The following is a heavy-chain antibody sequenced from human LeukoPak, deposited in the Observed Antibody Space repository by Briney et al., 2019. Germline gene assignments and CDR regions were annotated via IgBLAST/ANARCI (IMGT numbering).Heavy chain of an antibody. D-gene: IGHD6-6*01. CDR1: GGSISSYY. CDR3: ARVMYSSSSGNYYFDY. CDR2: IYTSGST. Sequence: SETLSLTCTGSGGSISSYYWSWIRQPAGKGLEWIGRIYTSGSTNYNPSLKSRVTMSVDTSKNQFSLKLSSVTAADTAVYYCARVMYSSSSGNYYFDYWGQGTLVTVSS. V-gene: IGHV4-4*07. J-gene: IGHJ4*02.